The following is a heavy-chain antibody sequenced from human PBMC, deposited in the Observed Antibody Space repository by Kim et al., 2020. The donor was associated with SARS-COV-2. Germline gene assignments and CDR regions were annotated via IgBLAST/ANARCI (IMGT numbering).Heavy chain of an antibody. D-gene: IGHD3-3*01. CDR1: GDSVSSGRYA. V-gene: IGHV4-61*01. CDR3: ARGQEPYYDFWTAYLYWFDP. Sequence: SETLSLTCSVSGDSVSSGRYAWSWIRQPPGKGLEWIGYVYHSGSTSYNPSLKSRVTISVDTSKNQFSLKLSSVTAADTAVYYCARGQEPYYDFWTAYLYWFDPWGRGTLVTVAS. J-gene: IGHJ5*02. CDR2: VYHSGST.